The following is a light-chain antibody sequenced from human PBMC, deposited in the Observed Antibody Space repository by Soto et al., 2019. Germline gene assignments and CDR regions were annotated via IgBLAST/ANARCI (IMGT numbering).Light chain of an antibody. CDR1: SIDIAPYNY. V-gene: IGLV2-14*01. Sequence: QSAPTQPASVSGSPGRSLPISCTGTSIDIAPYNYVSWYQQHPGKAPKLIIYQLSYRPSGISNPFSGSKSGNTASLTISGLQAEDEADYYCSSYTSSTNDVFGSGTKVTVL. J-gene: IGLJ1*01. CDR2: QLS. CDR3: SSYTSSTNDV.